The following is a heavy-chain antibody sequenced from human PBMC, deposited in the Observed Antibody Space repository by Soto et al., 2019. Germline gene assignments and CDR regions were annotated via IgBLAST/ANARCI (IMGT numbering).Heavy chain of an antibody. Sequence: ETLSLTCTVSGGSISSYYWSWIRQPAGKGLEWIGRIYTSGSTNYNPSLKSRVTMSVDTSKNQFSLKLSSVTAADTAVYYCARVLPYDFWSGYYPSDAFDIWGQGTMVTVSS. D-gene: IGHD3-3*01. CDR2: IYTSGST. CDR3: ARVLPYDFWSGYYPSDAFDI. CDR1: GGSISSYY. V-gene: IGHV4-4*07. J-gene: IGHJ3*02.